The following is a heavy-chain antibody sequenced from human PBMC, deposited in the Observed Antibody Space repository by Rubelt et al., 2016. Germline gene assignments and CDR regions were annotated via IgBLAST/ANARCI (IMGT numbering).Heavy chain of an antibody. CDR3: IGDYGSGSYYNAFDY. V-gene: IGHV3-7*01. J-gene: IGHJ4*02. CDR2: IKQDGSEK. CDR1: GFTFSSYW. D-gene: IGHD3-10*01. Sequence: EVQLVESGGGLVQPGGSLRLSCAASGFTFSSYWMSWVRQAPGKGLEWVANIKQDGSEKYYVDSVKGRFTISRDNAQNSLYLQMNSLRAEDTAVYYCIGDYGSGSYYNAFDYWGQGTLVTVSS.